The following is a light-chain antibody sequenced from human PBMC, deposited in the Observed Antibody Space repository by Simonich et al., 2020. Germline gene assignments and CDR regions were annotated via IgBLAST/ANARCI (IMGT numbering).Light chain of an antibody. CDR2: SNK. V-gene: IGLV1-47*02. CDR3: QAWDGSTAV. CDR1: SSNIGSNY. J-gene: IGLJ3*02. Sequence: QSVLTQPPSASGTPGQRVTISCSGSSSNIGSNYVYWYQQLPGTAPKLLTYSNKQRPSGVPDRCSGSKSGTSASLTISGTQAMDEADYYCQAWDGSTAVFGGGTKLTVL.